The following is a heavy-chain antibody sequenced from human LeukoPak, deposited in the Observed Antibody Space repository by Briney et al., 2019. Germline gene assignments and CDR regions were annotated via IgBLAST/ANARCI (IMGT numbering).Heavy chain of an antibody. V-gene: IGHV3-53*01. Sequence: PGGSLRLSCAASGFTVSSNYMSWVRQAPGKGLEWVSVIYSGGSTCYADSVKGRFTISRDNSKNTLYLQMNSLRAEDTAVYYCAKEPGNISTGNWGEGILVTVSS. CDR2: IYSGGST. CDR3: AKEPGNISTGN. J-gene: IGHJ4*02. D-gene: IGHD2/OR15-2a*01. CDR1: GFTVSSNY.